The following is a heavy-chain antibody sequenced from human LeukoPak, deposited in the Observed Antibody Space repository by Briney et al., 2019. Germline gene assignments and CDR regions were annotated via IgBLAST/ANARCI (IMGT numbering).Heavy chain of an antibody. D-gene: IGHD3-10*01. Sequence: GGSLRLSCAASGFTFSGYAMSWVRQAPGKGLEWVSSISGSGDSTYYADSVKGRFTISRDNSKNTLYLQMNSLRAEDTAVYYCAKASRLLHGSGSYPGYFDYWGQGALVTVSS. CDR3: AKASRLLHGSGSYPGYFDY. V-gene: IGHV3-23*01. CDR2: ISGSGDST. J-gene: IGHJ4*02. CDR1: GFTFSGYA.